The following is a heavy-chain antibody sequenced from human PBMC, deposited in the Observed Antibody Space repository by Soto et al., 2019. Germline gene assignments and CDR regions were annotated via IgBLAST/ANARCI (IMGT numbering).Heavy chain of an antibody. V-gene: IGHV1-46*02. Sequence: VQLVQSGAEVKKPGASVTISCKASGYNFYTDYIHWVRQAPGQGLEWMGIISPSGGTTDYAQKFKGRVTVTRDTSASTVFMYLSGLRSADTAVYYCARGDVDTTMLFDYWGQGTLVTVSS. CDR2: ISPSGGTT. D-gene: IGHD5-18*01. J-gene: IGHJ4*02. CDR1: GYNFYTDY. CDR3: ARGDVDTTMLFDY.